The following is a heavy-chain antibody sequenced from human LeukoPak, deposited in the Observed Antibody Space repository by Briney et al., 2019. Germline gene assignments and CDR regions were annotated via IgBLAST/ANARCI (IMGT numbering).Heavy chain of an antibody. Sequence: ASVKVSCKASGYTFTSYDINWVRQATGQGLEWMGWMNPNSGNTGYAQKFQGRVTMTRNTSISTAYMELSSLRSEDTAVYYCARGVFYGDYVGDHYYMDVWGKGTTVTVSS. CDR3: ARGVFYGDYVGDHYYMDV. CDR1: GYTFTSYD. J-gene: IGHJ6*03. V-gene: IGHV1-8*01. CDR2: MNPNSGNT. D-gene: IGHD4-17*01.